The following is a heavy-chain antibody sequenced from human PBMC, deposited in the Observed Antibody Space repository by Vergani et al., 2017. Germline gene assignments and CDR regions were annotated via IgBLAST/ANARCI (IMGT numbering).Heavy chain of an antibody. D-gene: IGHD2-2*01. Sequence: EVQMVESGGGLVKPGGSLRLSCVASGFTFSHYSMNWVRQAPGKGLEWVSSISGSGGSTYYADPVKGRFTISRDNSKNTLYLQMNSLRAEDTAVYYCAKKLFRSSNYDYWGQGTLVTVSS. J-gene: IGHJ4*02. CDR1: GFTFSHYS. CDR3: AKKLFRSSNYDY. V-gene: IGHV3-23*04. CDR2: ISGSGGST.